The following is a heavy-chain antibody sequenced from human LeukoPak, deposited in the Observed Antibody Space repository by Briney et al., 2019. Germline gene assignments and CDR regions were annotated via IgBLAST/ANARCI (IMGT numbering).Heavy chain of an antibody. CDR2: IWYDGSNK. J-gene: IGHJ4*02. CDR3: ARDSSTRGYFDY. D-gene: IGHD6-13*01. Sequence: TGGSLRLSCAASGFTFSSYGMHWVRQAPGKGLEWVAVIWYDGSNKYYADSVKGRFTISRDNSKNTLYLQMNSLRVEDTAVYYCARDSSTRGYFDYWGQGTLVTVSS. CDR1: GFTFSSYG. V-gene: IGHV3-33*01.